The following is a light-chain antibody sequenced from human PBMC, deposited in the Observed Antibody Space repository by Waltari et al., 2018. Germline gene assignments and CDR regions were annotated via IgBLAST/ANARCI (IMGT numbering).Light chain of an antibody. CDR1: QSVNNY. Sequence: EIVLTQSPATLSLSPGERATLSCRASQSVNNYLAWYQQRPGQAPRLLIYDASNRATGIAARFSGSGFGADCTLTISTLEPEDFAVYYCQQRANWLTFGGGTKVEIK. V-gene: IGKV3-11*01. CDR3: QQRANWLT. CDR2: DAS. J-gene: IGKJ4*01.